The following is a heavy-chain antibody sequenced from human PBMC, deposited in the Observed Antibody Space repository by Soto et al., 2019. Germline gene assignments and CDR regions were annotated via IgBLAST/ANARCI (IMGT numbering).Heavy chain of an antibody. V-gene: IGHV3-23*01. D-gene: IGHD4-17*01. Sequence: EVQLLESGGGLVQPGGSLRLSCAASGFTFSSYAMSWVRQAPGKGLEWVSVISGSGGTTHYADSVKGRFIISRDNSKNTLYLQMHSLRVEDTALYYCAKGLGVSPDYGGLPDFWGQGTLVTVSS. CDR1: GFTFSSYA. J-gene: IGHJ4*02. CDR3: AKGLGVSPDYGGLPDF. CDR2: ISGSGGTT.